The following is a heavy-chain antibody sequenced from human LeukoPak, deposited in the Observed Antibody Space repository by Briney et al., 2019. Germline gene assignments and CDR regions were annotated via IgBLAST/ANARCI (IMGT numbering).Heavy chain of an antibody. CDR3: ARGYSGYDRRGNYLDY. J-gene: IGHJ4*02. V-gene: IGHV1-2*06. CDR1: GYTFTGYY. CDR2: INPNSGGT. D-gene: IGHD5-12*01. Sequence: ASVKVSCKASGYTFTGYYMHWVRQAPGQGLEWMGRINPNSGGTNYAQKFQGRVTMTRDTSISTAYMELSRLRSEDTAVYYCARGYSGYDRRGNYLDYWGQGTLVTVSS.